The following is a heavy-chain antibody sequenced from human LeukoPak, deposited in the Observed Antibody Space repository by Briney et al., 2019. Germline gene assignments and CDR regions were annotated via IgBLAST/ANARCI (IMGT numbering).Heavy chain of an antibody. V-gene: IGHV3-49*04. CDR3: TRSVEARDNRGLSSWYVISDY. CDR1: GFTFGDYA. CDR2: IRSKAYGGTT. J-gene: IGHJ4*02. D-gene: IGHD6-13*01. Sequence: GGSLRLSCTASGFTFGDYAMSWVRQAPGKGLEWVGFIRSKAYGGTTEYAASVKGRFTISRDDSKSIAYLQMNSLKTEDTAVYYCTRSVEARDNRGLSSWYVISDYWGQGTLVTVSS.